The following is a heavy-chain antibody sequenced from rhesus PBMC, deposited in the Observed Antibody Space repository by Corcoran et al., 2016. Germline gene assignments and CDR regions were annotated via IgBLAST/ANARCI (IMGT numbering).Heavy chain of an antibody. CDR1: GFSFPTSGMG. Sequence: QVTLKESGPALVKPTQTLTLTCTFYGFSFPTSGMGVGWVRQPPGKALEWLALIYLEDDKRYSTSLKSRINISKDTSKNQVVLTMTNMDPVDTATYYCARGYSGYFFDYWGQGVLVTVSS. D-gene: IGHD1-44*01. CDR3: ARGYSGYFFDY. J-gene: IGHJ4*01. V-gene: IGHV2-174*01. CDR2: IYLEDDK.